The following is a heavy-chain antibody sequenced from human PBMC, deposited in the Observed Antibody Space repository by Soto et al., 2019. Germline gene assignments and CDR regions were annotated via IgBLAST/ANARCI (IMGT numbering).Heavy chain of an antibody. J-gene: IGHJ4*02. CDR1: GGSLSGSY. CDR2: VYYTGST. CDR3: ARSVAVPGAHIDY. D-gene: IGHD6-19*01. Sequence: PETLSLTCSVSGGSLSGSYWSWIRQSPGKGLEWLGYVYYTGSTNFSPSLRSRVSISVDTSKNEFSLRLSSVTAADTAVYFCARSVAVPGAHIDYWGQGTQVTVSS. V-gene: IGHV4-59*01.